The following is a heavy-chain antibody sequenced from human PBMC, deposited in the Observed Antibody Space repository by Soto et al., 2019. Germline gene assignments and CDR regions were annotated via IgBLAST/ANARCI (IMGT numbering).Heavy chain of an antibody. J-gene: IGHJ5*02. CDR1: GYSFTPYS. D-gene: IGHD2-8*01. V-gene: IGHV1-3*01. CDR2: IDVGKGNT. Sequence: SVKVSCKASGYSFTPYSMQWVRQAPGQRLEWMGWIDVGKGNTQYSQKFQGRLTITRDTSASTVYMELSSLRSEDTAVYYCVRNCVTLAKYTYDWLDLSGEGT. CDR3: VRNCVTLAKYTYDWLDL.